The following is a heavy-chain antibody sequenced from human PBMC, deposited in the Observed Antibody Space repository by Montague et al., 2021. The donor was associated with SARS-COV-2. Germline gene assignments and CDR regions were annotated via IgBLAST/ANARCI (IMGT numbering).Heavy chain of an antibody. V-gene: IGHV4-59*08. J-gene: IGHJ6*02. D-gene: IGHD3-9*01. CDR1: GGSISSYS. Sequence: SETLSLTCTVSGGSISSYSWSWIRQPPGKGLEWIGSIFYSGSTNYNPSLKSRVTISVDASKKQFSLKLSSVTAADTAVYYCARLGLGGYDILTGYYQSGMAVGGQGTTVTVSS. CDR3: ARLGLGGYDILTGYYQSGMAV. CDR2: IFYSGST.